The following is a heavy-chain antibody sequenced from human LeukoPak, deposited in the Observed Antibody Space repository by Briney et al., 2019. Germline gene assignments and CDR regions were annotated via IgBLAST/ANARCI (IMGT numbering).Heavy chain of an antibody. CDR2: IYYSGST. CDR1: GGSISIGDYY. J-gene: IGHJ6*03. V-gene: IGHV4-30-4*08. CDR3: ARNYYFHYYMDV. Sequence: PSVTLSLTCTVSGGSISIGDYYWSWIRQPPGKGLEWIGYIYYSGSTYYNPSLKSRLTISVDTSKNQFSLKLSSVTAADTAVYYCARNYYFHYYMDVWGKGTTVTVSS.